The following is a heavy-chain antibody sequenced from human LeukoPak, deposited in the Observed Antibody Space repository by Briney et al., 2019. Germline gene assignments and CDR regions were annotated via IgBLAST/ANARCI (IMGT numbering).Heavy chain of an antibody. CDR1: GFTFSDQY. CDR3: ARELDSSGYSFDY. D-gene: IGHD3-22*01. V-gene: IGHV3-53*01. J-gene: IGHJ4*02. CDR2: IYSGGST. Sequence: GGSPRLSCAASGFTFSDQYIDWVRQAPGKGLEWVSVIYSGGSTYYADSVKGRFTISRDNSKNTLCLQMNSLRAEDTAVYYCARELDSSGYSFDYWGQGTLVTVSS.